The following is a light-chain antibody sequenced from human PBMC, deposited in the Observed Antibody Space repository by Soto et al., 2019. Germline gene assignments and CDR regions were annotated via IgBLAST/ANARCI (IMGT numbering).Light chain of an antibody. CDR1: SSNIGAGYD. V-gene: IGLV1-40*01. CDR3: QSYASSLSGYVV. CDR2: GNS. Sequence: QSVLTQPPSVSGAPGQRVTISCTGSSSNIGAGYDVHGYQQLPGTAPKLLIYGNSNRPSGVPDRFSGSKSGTSASLAITGLQAEDEADYYCQSYASSLSGYVVFGGETKLTVL. J-gene: IGLJ2*01.